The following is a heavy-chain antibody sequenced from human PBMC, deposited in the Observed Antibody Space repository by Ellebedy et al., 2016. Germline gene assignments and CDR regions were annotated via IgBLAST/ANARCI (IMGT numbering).Heavy chain of an antibody. D-gene: IGHD2-15*01. CDR2: ISSNGGST. J-gene: IGHJ6*02. CDR1: GFTFSSYA. Sequence: GESLKISXSASGFTFSSYAMHWVRQAPGKGLEYVSAISSNGGSTYYADSVKGRFTISRDNSKNTLYLQMSSLRAEDTAVYYCVKDPAYCSGGSCYIPDGMDVWGQGTTVTVSS. CDR3: VKDPAYCSGGSCYIPDGMDV. V-gene: IGHV3-64D*06.